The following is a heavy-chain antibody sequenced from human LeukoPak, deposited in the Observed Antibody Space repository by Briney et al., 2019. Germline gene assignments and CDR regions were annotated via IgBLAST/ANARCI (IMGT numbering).Heavy chain of an antibody. Sequence: GRSLRLSCAASGFTFSSYGMHWVRQAPGKGLEWVAVISHDGSNKYYADSVKGRFTISRDNSKNTLYLQMNSLRAEDTAVYYCAKEGLWYSSGWYSRYFDYWGQGTLVTVSS. CDR2: ISHDGSNK. CDR3: AKEGLWYSSGWYSRYFDY. V-gene: IGHV3-30*18. J-gene: IGHJ4*02. D-gene: IGHD6-19*01. CDR1: GFTFSSYG.